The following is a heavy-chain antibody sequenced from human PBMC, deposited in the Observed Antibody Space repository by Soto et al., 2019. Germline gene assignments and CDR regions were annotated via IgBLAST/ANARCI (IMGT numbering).Heavy chain of an antibody. V-gene: IGHV4-39*01. CDR1: GGSISSSSYY. D-gene: IGHD5-12*01. CDR3: ARQQRDGYNKRGAFDY. Sequence: NPSETLSLTCTVSGGSISSSSYYWGWIRQPPGKGLEWIGSIYYSGSTYYNPSLKSRVTISVDTSKNQFSLKLSSVTAADTAVYYCARQQRDGYNKRGAFDYWGQGTLVTVSS. CDR2: IYYSGST. J-gene: IGHJ4*02.